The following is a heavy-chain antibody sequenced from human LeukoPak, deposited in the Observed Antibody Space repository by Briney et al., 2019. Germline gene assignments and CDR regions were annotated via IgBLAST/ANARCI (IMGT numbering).Heavy chain of an antibody. CDR2: INPNSGGT. J-gene: IGHJ4*02. V-gene: IGHV1-2*02. CDR1: GYTFTGYY. CDR3: ARGGLLWFGELLSPHPFDY. D-gene: IGHD3-10*01. Sequence: ASVKVSCKASGYTFTGYYMHWVRQAPGQGLEWMGWINPNSGGTNYAQKFQGRVTMTRDTSISTAYMELSRLRSDDTAVYYCARGGLLWFGELLSPHPFDYWGQGTLVTVSS.